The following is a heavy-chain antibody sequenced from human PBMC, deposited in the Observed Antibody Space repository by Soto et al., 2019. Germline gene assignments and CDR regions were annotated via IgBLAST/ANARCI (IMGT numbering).Heavy chain of an antibody. Sequence: EASVKVSCKASGYTFTSYYMHWVRQAPGQGLEWMGIINPIFGTANYAQKFQGRVTITADESTSTAYMELSSLRSEDTAVYYCARRAAGIPQEEINWFDPWGQGTLVTVSS. CDR2: INPIFGTA. V-gene: IGHV1-69*13. J-gene: IGHJ5*02. CDR3: ARRAAGIPQEEINWFDP. D-gene: IGHD6-13*01. CDR1: GYTFTSYY.